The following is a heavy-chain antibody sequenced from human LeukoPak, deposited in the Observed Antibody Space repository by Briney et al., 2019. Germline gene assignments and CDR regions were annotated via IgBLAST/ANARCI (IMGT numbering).Heavy chain of an antibody. D-gene: IGHD3-22*01. J-gene: IGHJ4*02. CDR1: GGSLTNYY. CDR3: TRRVYYSDSSGWYFDY. Sequence: SETLSLTCTVSGGSLTNYYWSWIRQPPGQGLEWIGYMHYSGSANYNPSLKSRVTILADTSKNQFSLKLSSVTAADTAVYYCTRRVYYSDSSGWYFDYWGQGTLVTVSS. CDR2: MHYSGSA. V-gene: IGHV4-59*08.